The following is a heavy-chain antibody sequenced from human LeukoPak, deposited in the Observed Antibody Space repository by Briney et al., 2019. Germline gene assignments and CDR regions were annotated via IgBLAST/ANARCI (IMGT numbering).Heavy chain of an antibody. J-gene: IGHJ3*01. CDR2: ISSSGSII. Sequence: GGSLSLSCVASGFTFSSYEMNWVRPAPGKGLEWVSYISSSGSIIYYADSVKGRFTISRDNDKNSLFLQMKSLRVEDTAIYYCVRGWRARLSAFDFWGQGTMVIVSS. CDR3: VRGWRARLSAFDF. V-gene: IGHV3-48*03. CDR1: GFTFSSYE. D-gene: IGHD1-1*01.